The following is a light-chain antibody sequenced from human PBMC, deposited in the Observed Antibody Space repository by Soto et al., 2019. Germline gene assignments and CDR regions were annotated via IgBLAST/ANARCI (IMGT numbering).Light chain of an antibody. Sequence: IQLTQSLSSVSSSVGDRVTIICRASQGISRYLAWYQQKPGKAPKLLIHAASTLQSGVPSRFSGSGSGTEFTLTISGLQPEDFASYHCQQTYSDISFGGGTKVDIK. CDR1: QGISRY. J-gene: IGKJ4*01. CDR2: AAS. V-gene: IGKV1-9*01. CDR3: QQTYSDIS.